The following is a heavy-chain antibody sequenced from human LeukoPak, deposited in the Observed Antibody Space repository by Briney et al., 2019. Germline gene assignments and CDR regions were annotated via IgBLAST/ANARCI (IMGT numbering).Heavy chain of an antibody. CDR2: IYHSGST. V-gene: IGHV4-30-2*01. D-gene: IGHD2-8*01. Sequence: SETLSLTCAVSGGSISSGGYSWSWIRQPPGKGLEWIGYIYHSGSTYYNPSLKSRVTISVDRSKNQFSLKLSSVTAADTAGYYRARFRMGSFDYWGQGTLVTVSS. CDR3: ARFRMGSFDY. CDR1: GGSISSGGYS. J-gene: IGHJ4*02.